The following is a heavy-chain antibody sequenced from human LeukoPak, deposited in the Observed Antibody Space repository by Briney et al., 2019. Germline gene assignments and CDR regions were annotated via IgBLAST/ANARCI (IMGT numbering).Heavy chain of an antibody. J-gene: IGHJ3*02. CDR3: ASPSPTYGSDAFDI. CDR1: GYSISGGYY. D-gene: IGHD4-17*01. Sequence: SETLSLTCTVSGYSISGGYYWGWIRQPPGKGLEWIGSIYHSGSTYYNPSLKSRVTISVDTSKNQFSLKLSSVTAADTAVYYCASPSPTYGSDAFDIWGQGTMVTVSS. CDR2: IYHSGST. V-gene: IGHV4-38-2*02.